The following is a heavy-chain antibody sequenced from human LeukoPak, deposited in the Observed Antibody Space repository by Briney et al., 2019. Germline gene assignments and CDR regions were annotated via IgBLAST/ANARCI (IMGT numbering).Heavy chain of an antibody. Sequence: SETLSLTCTVSGGSIRSSSYYWGWIRQPPGKGLEWIGSIYYSGSTYYNPSLKSRVTISVDTSKNQFSLKLSSVTAADTAVYYCARERRDGYNVYYYYNYMDVWGKGTTVTVSS. CDR2: IYYSGST. V-gene: IGHV4-39*07. J-gene: IGHJ6*03. D-gene: IGHD5-24*01. CDR3: ARERRDGYNVYYYYNYMDV. CDR1: GGSIRSSSYY.